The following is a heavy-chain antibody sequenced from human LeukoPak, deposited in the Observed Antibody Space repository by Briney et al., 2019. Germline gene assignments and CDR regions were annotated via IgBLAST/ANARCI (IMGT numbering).Heavy chain of an antibody. J-gene: IGHJ4*02. CDR2: IYSDGTT. D-gene: IGHD4-11*01. CDR3: ARALTITTNFDC. CDR1: GFTVSSHF. Sequence: HPGGSLRLSCAASGFTVSSHFLSWVRQAPGKGLEWVSIIYSDGTTHYADPVGGRFAISRDTSRNTVFLQMNSLRVDDTAIYYCARALTITTNFDCWGQGTLVTVSS. V-gene: IGHV3-53*01.